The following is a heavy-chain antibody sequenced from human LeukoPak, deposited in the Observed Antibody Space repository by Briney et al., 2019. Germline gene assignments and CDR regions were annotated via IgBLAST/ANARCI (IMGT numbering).Heavy chain of an antibody. CDR2: ISSSSSYI. J-gene: IGHJ5*02. D-gene: IGHD2-8*01. V-gene: IGHV3-21*01. Sequence: GGSLRLSCAASGFTFSSYSMNWVRQAPGKELEWVSSISSSSSYIYYADSVKGRFTISRDNAKNSLYLQMNSLRAEDTAVYYCARGGAGYCTNGASCGYWFDPWGQGTLVTVSS. CDR3: ARGGAGYCTNGASCGYWFDP. CDR1: GFTFSSYS.